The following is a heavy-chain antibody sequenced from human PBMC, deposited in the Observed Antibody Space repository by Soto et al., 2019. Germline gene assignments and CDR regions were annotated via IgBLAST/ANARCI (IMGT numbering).Heavy chain of an antibody. CDR3: AREWLLSCHQNWFGP. V-gene: IGHV1-2*02. CDR2: INPNSGGT. D-gene: IGHD2-15*01. J-gene: IGHJ5*02. Sequence: ASVKVSCKASGYAFTGYYMHWVRQAPGQGLEWMGWINPNSGGTNYAQKFQGRVTMTRDTSISTAYMELSRLRSDDTAVYFCAREWLLSCHQNWFGPCRDLTLFTACS. CDR1: GYAFTGYY.